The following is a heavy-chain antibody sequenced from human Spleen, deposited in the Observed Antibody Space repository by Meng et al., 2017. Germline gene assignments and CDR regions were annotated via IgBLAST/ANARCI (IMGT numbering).Heavy chain of an antibody. CDR3: AANRDGFDP. CDR2: MYYSGST. J-gene: IGHJ5*02. Sequence: QVQLQESGPGLLKPTQTLSLTGTVSGGSISSGGYYWSWIRQHPGKGLEWIGHMYYSGSTYYNPSLKCRVTISVDTSQNQFSLKLSSVTAADTAVYYCAANRDGFDPWGQGTLVTVSS. CDR1: GGSISSGGYY. V-gene: IGHV4-31*03.